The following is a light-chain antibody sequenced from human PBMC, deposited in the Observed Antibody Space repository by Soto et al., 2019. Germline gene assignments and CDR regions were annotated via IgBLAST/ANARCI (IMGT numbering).Light chain of an antibody. Sequence: EIVMTQSPATLSVSPGERATISCRASQSVSSNLAWYQQKPGQAPRLLIYGASTRATGIPTRFSGSGSGTEFTLTISSLQSEDFAVYYCQQGETFGQGTKVDIK. V-gene: IGKV3-15*01. CDR3: QQGET. J-gene: IGKJ1*01. CDR2: GAS. CDR1: QSVSSN.